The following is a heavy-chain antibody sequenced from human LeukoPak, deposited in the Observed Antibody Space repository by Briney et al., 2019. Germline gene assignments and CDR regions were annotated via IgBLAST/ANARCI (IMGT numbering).Heavy chain of an antibody. D-gene: IGHD2-21*02. CDR1: GGSFSGYY. J-gene: IGHJ5*02. Sequence: PSETLSLTGAGYGGSFSGYYWSWHPQPPGKGLEWIGDINHSESTNYNTSLKRRVTLSVDTSKSQFALKLSSVTAADTAVYYCARRGRWGQNWFDPWGQGTLVTVSS. CDR2: INHSEST. CDR3: ARRGRWGQNWFDP. V-gene: IGHV4-34*01.